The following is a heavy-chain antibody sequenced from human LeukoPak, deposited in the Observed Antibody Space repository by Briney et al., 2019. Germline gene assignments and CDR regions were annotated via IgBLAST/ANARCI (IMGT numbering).Heavy chain of an antibody. CDR2: FSAYNGNP. V-gene: IGHV1-18*01. CDR3: ARWSAEAPRQGPITIFGVVIPSFDY. CDR1: VYTFTSYG. Sequence: ATVKVSCKASVYTFTSYGISWVRQAPGQRLEWMGWFSAYNGNPNYAQKLQGRGTMTTDTSTSTAYLELRSLRSDDTAVYYCARWSAEAPRQGPITIFGVVIPSFDYWGQGTLVTVSS. J-gene: IGHJ4*02. D-gene: IGHD3-3*01.